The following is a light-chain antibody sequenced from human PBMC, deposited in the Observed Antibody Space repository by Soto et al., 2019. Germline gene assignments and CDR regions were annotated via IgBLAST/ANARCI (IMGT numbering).Light chain of an antibody. CDR1: QGISTL. Sequence: EIVLSQSLATLSITPEERATLFCRASQGISTLLAWYQPKPGQAPWPLFYVVWTRAAGSPARFSGCVSGTDFALTICSLQCEDFAIYYCQQCYDWLITFGQGTRPENK. CDR3: QQCYDWLIT. V-gene: IGKV3-15*01. CDR2: VVW. J-gene: IGKJ5*01.